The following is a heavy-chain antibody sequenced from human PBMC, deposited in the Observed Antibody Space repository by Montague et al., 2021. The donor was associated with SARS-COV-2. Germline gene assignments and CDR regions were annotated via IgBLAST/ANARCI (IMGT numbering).Heavy chain of an antibody. V-gene: IGHV3-53*01. J-gene: IGHJ3*02. Sequence: SLRLSCAASGVTVSSNYMSWVRQAPGKGLEWVSVIYSGGSTYYADSVKGRFTISRDNSKNTLYLQMNSLRAEETAVYYCARGGGRDAFDIWGQGTMVTVSS. D-gene: IGHD3-16*01. CDR2: IYSGGST. CDR3: ARGGGRDAFDI. CDR1: GVTVSSNY.